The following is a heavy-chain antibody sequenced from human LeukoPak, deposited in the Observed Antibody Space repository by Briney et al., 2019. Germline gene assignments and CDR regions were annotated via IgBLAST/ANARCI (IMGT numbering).Heavy chain of an antibody. CDR3: ARDSTIFGVALGY. J-gene: IGHJ4*02. V-gene: IGHV3-21*01. D-gene: IGHD3-3*01. Sequence: GGSLRLSCAASGFTFSSYSMNWVRQAPGKGLEWVSSISSSSSYIYYAGSVKGRFTISRDNAKNSLYLQMNSLRAEDTAVYYCARDSTIFGVALGYWGQGTLVTVSS. CDR2: ISSSSSYI. CDR1: GFTFSSYS.